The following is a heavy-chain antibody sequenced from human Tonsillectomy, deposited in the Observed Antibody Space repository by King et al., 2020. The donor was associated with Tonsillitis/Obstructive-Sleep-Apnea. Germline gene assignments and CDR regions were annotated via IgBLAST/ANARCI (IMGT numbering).Heavy chain of an antibody. J-gene: IGHJ3*02. D-gene: IGHD5-24*01. CDR2: IWYDGSNK. Sequence: VQLVESGGGVVQPGRSLRLSCAASGFTFSTYAMHWVRQAPGKGLEWVACIWYDGSNKYYADSVQGRFTISRDNSKNTLYLQMNSLRAEDTAVYYCARKTGYNLGAFDIWGQGTMVTVSS. CDR1: GFTFSTYA. CDR3: ARKTGYNLGAFDI. V-gene: IGHV3-33*01.